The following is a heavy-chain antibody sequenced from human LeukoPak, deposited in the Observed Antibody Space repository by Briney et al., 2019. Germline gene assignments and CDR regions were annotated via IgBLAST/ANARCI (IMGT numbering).Heavy chain of an antibody. D-gene: IGHD6-19*01. Sequence: GGSLRLSCAASGFTFSSYAMSWVRQAPGKGLEWVSATSGSGGSTYYADSVKGRFTIYRDNSKNTLYLEMNSLGVEDTAIYYCAKDWPSQWQQLPDYDAFDIWGRGTLVTVSS. CDR1: GFTFSSYA. CDR3: AKDWPSQWQQLPDYDAFDI. CDR2: TSGSGGST. V-gene: IGHV3-23*01. J-gene: IGHJ3*02.